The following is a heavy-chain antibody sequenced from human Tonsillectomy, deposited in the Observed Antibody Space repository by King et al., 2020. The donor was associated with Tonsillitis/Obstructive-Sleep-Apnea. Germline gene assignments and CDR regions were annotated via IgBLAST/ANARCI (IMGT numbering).Heavy chain of an antibody. CDR3: ARDYYDSSGYYHGYFQH. CDR2: SRPNNGDT. CDR1: GYTFTSYD. J-gene: IGHJ1*01. D-gene: IGHD3-22*01. Sequence: QLVQSGPEVKKPGASVKVSCKASGYTFTSYDITWVRQAPGQGLEWMGWSRPNNGDTNYAQKLQGRVTMTSDTSTSTAYMELRSLISDDTAVYYCARDYYDSSGYYHGYFQHWGQGTLVTVSS. V-gene: IGHV1-18*01.